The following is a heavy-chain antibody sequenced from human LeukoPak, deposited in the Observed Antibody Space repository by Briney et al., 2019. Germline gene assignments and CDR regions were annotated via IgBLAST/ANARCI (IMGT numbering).Heavy chain of an antibody. J-gene: IGHJ4*02. CDR2: ISYDGSNK. CDR1: VFTFSSYG. Sequence: GGSLRLSCAASVFTFSSYGMHWVRQAPGKGLEWVAVISYDGSNKYYADSVKGRFTISRDNSKNTLYLQMNSLRAEDTAVYYCAKVGRDGYNNLLVYFDYWGQGTLVTVSS. V-gene: IGHV3-30*18. CDR3: AKVGRDGYNNLLVYFDY. D-gene: IGHD5-24*01.